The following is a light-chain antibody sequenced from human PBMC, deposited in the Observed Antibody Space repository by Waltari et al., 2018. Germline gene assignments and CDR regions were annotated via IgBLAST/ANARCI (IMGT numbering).Light chain of an antibody. V-gene: IGKV3-11*01. CDR1: QSVDIY. J-gene: IGKJ4*01. Sequence: ETVLTQSPATLSLSPGERATLPCRPSQSVDIYLAWYQQKPGPAPRLLIYDASHRATGIPARFSGSGSGTDFTLTISSLEPEDFAVYYCQQRRNWPPLTFGGGTKVEIK. CDR3: QQRRNWPPLT. CDR2: DAS.